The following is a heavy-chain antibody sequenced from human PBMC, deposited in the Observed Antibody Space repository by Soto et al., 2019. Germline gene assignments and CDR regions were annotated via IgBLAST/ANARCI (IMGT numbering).Heavy chain of an antibody. CDR2: IYYSGSN. D-gene: IGHD2-2*01. CDR1: GGSISSGGYY. Sequence: QVQLQESGPGLVKPSQTLSLTCTVSGGSISSGGYYWSWIRQHPGKGLEWIGYIYYSGSNYYNPSLKSRVTISVDTSKNQFSLKLSSVTAADTAVYYCARVSKVVPAADHRYWYFDLWGRGTLVTVSS. V-gene: IGHV4-31*03. CDR3: ARVSKVVPAADHRYWYFDL. J-gene: IGHJ2*01.